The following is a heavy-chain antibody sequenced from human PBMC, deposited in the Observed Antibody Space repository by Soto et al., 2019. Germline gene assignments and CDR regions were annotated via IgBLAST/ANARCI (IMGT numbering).Heavy chain of an antibody. D-gene: IGHD3-10*01. V-gene: IGHV4-31*03. CDR3: ARERITIVPGVNVNWFDP. J-gene: IGHJ5*02. CDR1: GGSISSGGYY. CDR2: IYYSGST. Sequence: QVQLQESGPGLVKPSQPLSLTCTVSGGSISSGGYYWRWIRQHPGKVLEWIGYIYYSGSTYYNLSLKSRVTISVDTSKNQYSLKPSSVTAADTAVYYCARERITIVPGVNVNWFDPWGQGTLVTVSS.